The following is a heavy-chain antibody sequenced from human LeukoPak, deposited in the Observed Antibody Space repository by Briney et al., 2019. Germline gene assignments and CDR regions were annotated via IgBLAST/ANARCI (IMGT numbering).Heavy chain of an antibody. V-gene: IGHV3-15*01. CDR3: SRTMRDGFDI. CDR2: IKSKTDGGTT. CDR1: GFTFSKAW. Sequence: GGSLRLSCAASGFTFSKAWMSWVRQAPGKGLEWVGRIKSKTDGGTTDYAAPVKGSFTISRDDSKNSLYLQMNSLKTEDTAVYYCSRTMRDGFDIWGQGTMVTVSS. D-gene: IGHD3-22*01. J-gene: IGHJ3*02.